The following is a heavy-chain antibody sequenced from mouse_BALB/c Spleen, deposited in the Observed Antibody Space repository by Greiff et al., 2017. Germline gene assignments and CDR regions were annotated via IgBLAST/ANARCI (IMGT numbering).Heavy chain of an antibody. Sequence: VKLMESGAELVRPGTSVKVSCKASGYAFTNYLIEWVKQRPGQGLEWIGVINPGSGGTNYNEKFKGKATLTADKSSSTAYMQLSSLTSDDSAVYFCARVYGNYPAWFAYWGQGTLVTVSA. CDR2: INPGSGGT. J-gene: IGHJ3*01. CDR1: GYAFTNYL. V-gene: IGHV1-54*03. D-gene: IGHD2-1*01. CDR3: ARVYGNYPAWFAY.